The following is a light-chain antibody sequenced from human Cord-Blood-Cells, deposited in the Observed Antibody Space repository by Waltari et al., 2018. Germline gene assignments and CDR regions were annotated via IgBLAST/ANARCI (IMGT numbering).Light chain of an antibody. CDR3: VLYMGSGWV. CDR2: STT. Sequence: QTVVTQEPSFSVSPGGTVTLTCGFSSGSVSTSYYPSWYQQTPGPAPRTLIYSTTTRSSGVPDRFSGSILGNKAALTITGAQADDESDYYCVLYMGSGWVFGGGTKLTVL. V-gene: IGLV8-61*01. J-gene: IGLJ3*02. CDR1: SGSVSTSYY.